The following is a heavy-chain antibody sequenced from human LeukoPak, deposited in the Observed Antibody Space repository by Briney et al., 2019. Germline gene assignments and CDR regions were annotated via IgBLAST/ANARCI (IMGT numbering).Heavy chain of an antibody. Sequence: GGSLRLSCAASGFTVSSNYMSWVRQAPGKGLEWVSVIYSGGRTYYADSVKGRFTISRDNSKNTLYLQMNSLRAEDTAVCYCARTRGDTYYFDYWGQGTLVTVSS. CDR1: GFTVSSNY. V-gene: IGHV3-66*01. D-gene: IGHD3-16*01. CDR3: ARTRGDTYYFDY. CDR2: IYSGGRT. J-gene: IGHJ4*02.